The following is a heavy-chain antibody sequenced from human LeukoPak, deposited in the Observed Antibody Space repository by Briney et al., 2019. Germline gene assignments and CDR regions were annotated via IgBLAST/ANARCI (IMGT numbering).Heavy chain of an antibody. CDR2: ITYSGST. J-gene: IGHJ4*02. V-gene: IGHV4-39*01. D-gene: IGHD1-26*01. Sequence: PSETLSLTCTVSGGSISSSTYYWAWIRQSPGKGLEWIGSITYSGSTYYNPSLESRVTISVDTSKNQFSLRLISVTAVDTAVYYCARQGAGATDCWGQGTLVTVSS. CDR3: ARQGAGATDC. CDR1: GGSISSSTYY.